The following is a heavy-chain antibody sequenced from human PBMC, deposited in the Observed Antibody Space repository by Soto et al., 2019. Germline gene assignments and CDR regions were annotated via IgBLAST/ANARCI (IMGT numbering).Heavy chain of an antibody. CDR3: ARDWRSSSPSAFDC. V-gene: IGHV3-33*01. Sequence: QVQLVESGGGVVQPGRSLRLSCAASGFTFSSYGMHWVRQAPGKGLEWVALIWYDGSNKYYADSVKGRFTISRDNSKNTLDLQMNSLRAEDTAVYYCARDWRSSSPSAFDCWGQGTLVTVSS. CDR1: GFTFSSYG. J-gene: IGHJ4*02. CDR2: IWYDGSNK. D-gene: IGHD6-6*01.